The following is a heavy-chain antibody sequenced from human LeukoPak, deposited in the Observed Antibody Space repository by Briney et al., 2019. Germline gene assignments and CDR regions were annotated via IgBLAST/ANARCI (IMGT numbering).Heavy chain of an antibody. CDR3: ARDSYGMDV. Sequence: GGSLRLSCAASGFTFSSYGMHWVRQAPGKGLEWVAVIWYDGSNKYYADSVKGRFTISRDDSKNTLYLQMNSLRAEDTAVYYCARDSYGMDVWGQGTTVTVSS. CDR1: GFTFSSYG. CDR2: IWYDGSNK. V-gene: IGHV3-33*01. J-gene: IGHJ6*02.